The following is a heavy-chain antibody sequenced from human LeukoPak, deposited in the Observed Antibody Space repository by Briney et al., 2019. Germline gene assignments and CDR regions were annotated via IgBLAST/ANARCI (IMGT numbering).Heavy chain of an antibody. V-gene: IGHV3-64D*09. D-gene: IGHD5-18*01. Sequence: GGSLRLSCSASGFTFSRYAMHWVRQAPGKGLEYVSAISSNGGSTYYGDSVKGRFTISRDNSKNTLYLQMSSLRAEDTAVYYCVKAQGMQLWLPGDYWGQGTLVTVSS. CDR1: GFTFSRYA. CDR3: VKAQGMQLWLPGDY. CDR2: ISSNGGST. J-gene: IGHJ4*02.